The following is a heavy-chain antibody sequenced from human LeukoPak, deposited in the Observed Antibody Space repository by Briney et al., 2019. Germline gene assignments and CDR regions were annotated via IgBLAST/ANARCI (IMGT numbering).Heavy chain of an antibody. CDR1: GGSFSGYY. D-gene: IGHD3-10*01. CDR3: ARFDYYGSGSYWRVGNWFDP. Sequence: SETLSLTCAVYGGSFSGYYWSWIRQPPGKGLEWIGEINQSGSTNYNPSLKSRVTISVDTSKNQFSLKLSSVTAADTAVYYCARFDYYGSGSYWRVGNWFDPWGQGTLVTVSS. V-gene: IGHV4-34*01. J-gene: IGHJ5*02. CDR2: INQSGST.